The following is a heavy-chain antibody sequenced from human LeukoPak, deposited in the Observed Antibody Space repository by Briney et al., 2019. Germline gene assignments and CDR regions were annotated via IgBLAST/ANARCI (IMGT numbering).Heavy chain of an antibody. CDR1: GFTFSSYA. D-gene: IGHD3-16*01. J-gene: IGHJ4*02. Sequence: GGSLRLSCAASGFTFSSYAMSWVRQAPGKGLEWVSAISGSGGSTYYADSVKGRFTISRDNSKSTLYLQMDSLRAEDTAVYYCAKGHYDYVWGSYYFDYWGQGTLVTVSS. V-gene: IGHV3-23*01. CDR3: AKGHYDYVWGSYYFDY. CDR2: ISGSGGST.